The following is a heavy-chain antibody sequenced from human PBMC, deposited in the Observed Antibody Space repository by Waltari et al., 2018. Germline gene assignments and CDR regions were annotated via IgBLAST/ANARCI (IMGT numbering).Heavy chain of an antibody. V-gene: IGHV3-33*01. J-gene: IGHJ3*02. D-gene: IGHD2-2*01. CDR1: GFTFSSYG. Sequence: QVQLVESGGGVVQPGRSLRLSCAASGFTFSSYGMHWVRQAPGKGLGWVAVIWYDGSNKYYADSVKGRFTISRDNSKNTLYLQMNSLRAEDTAVYYCARGVVVPAARVGAFDIWGQGTMVTVSS. CDR3: ARGVVVPAARVGAFDI. CDR2: IWYDGSNK.